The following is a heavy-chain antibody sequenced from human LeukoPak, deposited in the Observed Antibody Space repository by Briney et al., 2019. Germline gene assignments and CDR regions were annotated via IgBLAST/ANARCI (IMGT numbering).Heavy chain of an antibody. D-gene: IGHD3-16*01. CDR2: ISYDGSNK. V-gene: IGHV3-30-3*01. J-gene: IGHJ4*02. Sequence: GGSLRLSCAASGFTFSSYAMHWVRQAPGKGLEWVAVISYDGSNKYYADSVKGRFTISRDNAKNTVYLQMNSLRAEDTAVYYCVRGGVDYWGQGTLVTVSS. CDR1: GFTFSSYA. CDR3: VRGGVDY.